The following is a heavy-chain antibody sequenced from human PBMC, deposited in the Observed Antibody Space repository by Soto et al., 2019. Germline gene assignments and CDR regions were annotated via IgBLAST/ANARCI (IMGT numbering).Heavy chain of an antibody. CDR1: GGTFSSYA. J-gene: IGHJ4*02. Sequence: QVQLVQSGAEVKKPGSSVKVSCTASGGTFSSYAISWVRQAPGQGLEWMGGIIPIFGTANYAQKFQGRVTITADESTSTAYMELSSLRSEDTAVYYCASLTYCSGGSCYSEDYWGQGTLVTVSS. V-gene: IGHV1-69*01. CDR3: ASLTYCSGGSCYSEDY. CDR2: IIPIFGTA. D-gene: IGHD2-15*01.